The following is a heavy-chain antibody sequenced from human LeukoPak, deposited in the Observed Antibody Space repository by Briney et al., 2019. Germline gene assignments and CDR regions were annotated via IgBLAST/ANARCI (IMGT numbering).Heavy chain of an antibody. D-gene: IGHD6-25*01. J-gene: IGHJ4*02. V-gene: IGHV3-21*01. CDR1: GFTFCSYS. CDR3: ARTATALGDY. CDR2: ISSSSSYI. Sequence: GGSLRLSCAASGFTFCSYSMNWVRHAPGGGLEWVSSISSSSSYIYYADSVKGRFTISRDNAKNSLYLQMNSLRAEDTAVYYCARTATALGDYWGQGTLVTVSS.